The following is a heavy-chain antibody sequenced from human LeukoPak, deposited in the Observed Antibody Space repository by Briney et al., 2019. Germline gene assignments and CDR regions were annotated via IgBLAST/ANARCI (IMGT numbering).Heavy chain of an antibody. CDR2: INPNSGGT. J-gene: IGHJ3*02. CDR1: RYTFTGYY. CDR3: ARSITVTNAFDI. Sequence: ASVKVSCKPSRYTFTGYYMHWVRQAPGQGLEWMGWINPNSGGTNYAQKFQGRVTMTRDTSISTAYMELSRLRSDDTAVYYCARSITVTNAFDIWGQGTMVTVSS. V-gene: IGHV1-2*02. D-gene: IGHD4-17*01.